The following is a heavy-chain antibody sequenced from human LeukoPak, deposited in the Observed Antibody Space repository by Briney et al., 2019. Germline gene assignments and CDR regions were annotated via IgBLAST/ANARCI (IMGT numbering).Heavy chain of an antibody. CDR3: AGGTYYRDY. CDR1: GLTFSSYW. J-gene: IGHJ4*02. V-gene: IGHV3-7*04. D-gene: IGHD1-26*01. Sequence: GGSLRLSCAASGLTFSSYWMSWVRQAPGKGLEWVANIKEDGSEKYYVDSVKGRFTISRDNAKNSLYLQMNSLRAEDTAVYYCAGGTYYRDYWGQGTLVTVSS. CDR2: IKEDGSEK.